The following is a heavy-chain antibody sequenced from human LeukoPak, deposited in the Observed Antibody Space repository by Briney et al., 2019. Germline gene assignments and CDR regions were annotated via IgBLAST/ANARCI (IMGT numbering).Heavy chain of an antibody. J-gene: IGHJ5*02. CDR1: GGTFSSYA. Sequence: SVKVSCKASGGTFSSYAISWVRQAPGQGLEWMGRIIPILGIANYAQKFQGRVTITADKSTSTAYMELSSLRSEDTAVYYCARAFYGSGSYYLSPWGQGTLVTVSS. CDR2: IIPILGIA. D-gene: IGHD3-10*01. CDR3: ARAFYGSGSYYLSP. V-gene: IGHV1-69*04.